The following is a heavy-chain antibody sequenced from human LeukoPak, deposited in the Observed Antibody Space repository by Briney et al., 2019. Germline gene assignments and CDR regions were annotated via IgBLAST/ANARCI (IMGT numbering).Heavy chain of an antibody. V-gene: IGHV4-59*10. J-gene: IGHJ5*02. CDR1: GGSFSGYY. CDR2: IYTSGST. Sequence: SETLSLTCAVYGGSFSGYYWSWIRQPAGKGLEWIGRIYTSGSTNYNPSLKSRVTMSVDTSKNQFSLKLSSVTAADTAVYYCARSPITMVRGVMIVNWFDPWGQGTLVTVSS. D-gene: IGHD3-10*01. CDR3: ARSPITMVRGVMIVNWFDP.